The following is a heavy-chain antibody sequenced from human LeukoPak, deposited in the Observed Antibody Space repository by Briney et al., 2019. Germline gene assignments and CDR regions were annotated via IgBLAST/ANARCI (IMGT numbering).Heavy chain of an antibody. J-gene: IGHJ6*02. CDR1: GASISSYY. CDR2: IYYSGST. CDR3: ARQMYLGGMDV. D-gene: IGHD2-8*01. V-gene: IGHV4-59*08. Sequence: SETLSLTCTVSGASISSYYWSWIRQPPGEGLEWIGYIYYSGSTNYNPSLKSRVTISVDTSKNHFSLKLSSVTAADTAVYYCARQMYLGGMDVWGQGTTVTVSS.